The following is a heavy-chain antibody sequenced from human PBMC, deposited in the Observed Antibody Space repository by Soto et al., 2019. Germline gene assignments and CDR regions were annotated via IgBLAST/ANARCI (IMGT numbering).Heavy chain of an antibody. CDR1: GGSISSGGYY. Sequence: QVQLQESGPGLVKPSQTLSLTCTVSGGSISSGGYYWSWIRQHPGKGLEWIGYIYYSGSTYYNPSLKSRFTISVDTSKNQFSLKLSSVTAADTAVYYCARDPVTMVRGVITTNWFDPWGQGTLVTVSS. J-gene: IGHJ5*02. CDR2: IYYSGST. D-gene: IGHD3-10*01. CDR3: ARDPVTMVRGVITTNWFDP. V-gene: IGHV4-31*03.